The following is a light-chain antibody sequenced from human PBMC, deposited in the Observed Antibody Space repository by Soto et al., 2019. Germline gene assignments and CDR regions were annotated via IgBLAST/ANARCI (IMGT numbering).Light chain of an antibody. V-gene: IGLV1-40*01. J-gene: IGLJ1*01. CDR1: SSNIGAGFD. Sequence: QSVLTQPPSVSGAPGQRVTISCTGSSSNIGAGFDVQWYQQLPGTAPKLLIYGNNNRPSGVPDRLSGSKSGTSGSLTITGLQAEDEAHYYCQSYDSSLSFYVFGTGTKLT. CDR3: QSYDSSLSFYV. CDR2: GNN.